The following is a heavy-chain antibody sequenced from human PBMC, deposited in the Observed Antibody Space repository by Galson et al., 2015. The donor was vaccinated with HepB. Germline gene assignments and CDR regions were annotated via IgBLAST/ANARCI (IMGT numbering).Heavy chain of an antibody. CDR2: ISYDGSNK. V-gene: IGHV3-30-3*01. D-gene: IGHD3/OR15-3a*01. Sequence: LRLSCAASGFTFSSYAMHWVRQAPGKGLEWVAVISYDGSNKYYADSVKGRFTISRDDSKNTLYLQMNSLKTEDTAVYYCTTEIQGLFDYWGQGTLVTVSS. J-gene: IGHJ4*02. CDR1: GFTFSSYA. CDR3: TTEIQGLFDY.